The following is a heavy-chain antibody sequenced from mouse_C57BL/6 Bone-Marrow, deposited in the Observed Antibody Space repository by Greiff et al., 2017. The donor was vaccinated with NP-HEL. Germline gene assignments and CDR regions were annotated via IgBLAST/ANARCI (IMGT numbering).Heavy chain of an antibody. CDR2: ISYDGSN. D-gene: IGHD2-4*01. J-gene: IGHJ4*01. Sequence: VQLKESGPGLVKPSQSLSLTCSVTGYSITSGYYWNWIRQFPGNKLEWMGYISYDGSNNYNPSLKNRISITRDTSKNQFFLKLNSVTTEDTATYYCAREGVYYDYDVYYAMDYWGQGTSVTVSS. CDR3: AREGVYYDYDVYYAMDY. CDR1: GYSITSGYY. V-gene: IGHV3-6*01.